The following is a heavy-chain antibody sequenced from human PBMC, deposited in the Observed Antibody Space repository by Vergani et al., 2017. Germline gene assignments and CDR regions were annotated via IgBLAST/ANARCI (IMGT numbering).Heavy chain of an antibody. CDR1: GFTFSSYE. Sequence: EVQLVESGGGLVQPGGSLRLSCAASGFTFSSYEMNWVRHAPGKGLEWVSYISSSGSTIYYADYVKGRFTISRDNAKNSLYLQMNSLRAEDTAVYYCARVYFRVSDGMDVWGQGTTVTVSS. V-gene: IGHV3-48*03. CDR2: ISSSGSTI. J-gene: IGHJ6*02. CDR3: ARVYFRVSDGMDV. D-gene: IGHD3-9*01.